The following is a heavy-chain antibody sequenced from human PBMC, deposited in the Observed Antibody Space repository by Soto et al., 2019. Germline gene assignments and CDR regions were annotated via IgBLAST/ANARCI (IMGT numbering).Heavy chain of an antibody. J-gene: IGHJ4*02. Sequence: QVLLVQSGAEVKKPGSSVKVSCKASGGAFSSYPLPWVRQAPGQGLEWMGGIIPRLGTTNYAQKFQDRVTITADASTRTAFMELRILRSEDTALYYCARLGDPALPGVRDWGQGTLVTVSS. CDR1: GGAFSSYP. CDR2: IIPRLGTT. CDR3: ARLGDPALPGVRD. V-gene: IGHV1-69*01. D-gene: IGHD3-10*01.